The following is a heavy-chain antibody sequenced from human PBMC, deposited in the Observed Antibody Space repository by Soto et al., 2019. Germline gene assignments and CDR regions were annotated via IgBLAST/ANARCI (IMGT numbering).Heavy chain of an antibody. J-gene: IGHJ4*02. CDR2: ISSSSSYI. Sequence: GGSLRLSCAASGFTFSSYSMNWVRQAPGKGLEWVSSISSSSSYIYYADSVKGRFTISRDNAKNSLYLQMNSLRAEDTAVYYCARAPYYYDSSGYCGYRGQGTLVTVSS. D-gene: IGHD3-22*01. CDR1: GFTFSSYS. V-gene: IGHV3-21*01. CDR3: ARAPYYYDSSGYCGY.